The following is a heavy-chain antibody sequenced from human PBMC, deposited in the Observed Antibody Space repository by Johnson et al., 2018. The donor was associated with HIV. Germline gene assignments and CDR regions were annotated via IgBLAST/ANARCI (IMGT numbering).Heavy chain of an antibody. V-gene: IGHV3-20*04. CDR1: GFTFDDYG. CDR3: TRRSPYDAFDI. Sequence: VQLVESGGGLVQPGGSLRLSCAASGFTFDDYGMTWVRQAPGKGLEWVSGINWNGGTTHYADSVKGRSTISRDNSKNTLYLQMNSLRAEDTAVYYCTRRSPYDAFDIWGQGTMVTASS. J-gene: IGHJ3*02. CDR2: INWNGGTT.